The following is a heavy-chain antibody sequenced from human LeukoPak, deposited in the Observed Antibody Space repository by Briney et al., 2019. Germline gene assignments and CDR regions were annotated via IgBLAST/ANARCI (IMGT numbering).Heavy chain of an antibody. Sequence: PGGSLRLSCAASGFTFSSYGMTWVRQAPGKGLEWVSYISRIGNTIYYADSVKGRFTISRDNAKNSLYLQMNSLRAEDTAVYYCARLSTLGISAFDYWGQGTLVTVSS. CDR1: GFTFSSYG. J-gene: IGHJ4*02. D-gene: IGHD7-27*01. CDR2: ISRIGNTI. V-gene: IGHV3-48*03. CDR3: ARLSTLGISAFDY.